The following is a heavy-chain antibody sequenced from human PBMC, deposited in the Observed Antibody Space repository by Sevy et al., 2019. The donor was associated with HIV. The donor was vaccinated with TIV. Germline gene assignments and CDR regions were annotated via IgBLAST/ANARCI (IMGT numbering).Heavy chain of an antibody. CDR1: GYTLTKLS. V-gene: IGHV1-24*01. CDR2: FDPEDGET. Sequence: ASVKVSCQVSGYTLTKLSMHWVRQAPGKGLEWMGRFDPEDGETIYAQKFQGRVTMTEDTSKDTAYMELRGLSYEDTAVYYCASAREYYEDSSCYLDYWGQGTLVTVSS. J-gene: IGHJ4*02. D-gene: IGHD3-22*01. CDR3: ASAREYYEDSSCYLDY.